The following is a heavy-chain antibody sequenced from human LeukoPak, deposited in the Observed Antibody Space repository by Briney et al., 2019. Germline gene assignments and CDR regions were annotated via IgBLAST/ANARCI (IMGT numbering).Heavy chain of an antibody. CDR3: ALLGGASQFDY. J-gene: IGHJ4*02. CDR2: INPSGGST. Sequence: GASVKVSCKASGYTFTSYYMHWVRQAPGQGLEWMGIINPSGGSTSHAQKFQGRVTMTRDTSTSTVYMELSSLRSEDTAVYYCALLGGASQFDYWGQGTLVTVSS. V-gene: IGHV1-46*01. D-gene: IGHD3-16*01. CDR1: GYTFTSYY.